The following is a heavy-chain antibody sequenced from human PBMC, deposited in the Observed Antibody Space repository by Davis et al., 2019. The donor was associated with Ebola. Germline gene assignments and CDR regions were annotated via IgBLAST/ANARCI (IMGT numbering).Heavy chain of an antibody. V-gene: IGHV4-39*07. D-gene: IGHD1-26*01. CDR3: ARGGQGVGAGRWLDP. CDR1: GGSISSSSYY. Sequence: SETLSLTCTVSGGSISSSSYYWGWIRQPPGKGLEWIGSIYYSGSTYHNPSLKSRVTISVDTSKNQFSLKLTSVTPADTAVYYCARGGQGVGAGRWLDPWGQGNLVTVSS. CDR2: IYYSGST. J-gene: IGHJ5*02.